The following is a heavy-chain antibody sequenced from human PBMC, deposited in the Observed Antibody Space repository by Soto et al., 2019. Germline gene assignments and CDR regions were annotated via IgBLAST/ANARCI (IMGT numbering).Heavy chain of an antibody. D-gene: IGHD6-13*01. Sequence: SETLSLTCAVSGGAISSGGYSWSWIRQPPGKGLEWIGYIYHSGSTYYNPSLKSRVTISVDRSNNQFSLKLSSVTAADTDVYYCARGGIAAPKNWFDPWGQGTLVTVSS. CDR3: ARGGIAAPKNWFDP. CDR2: IYHSGST. V-gene: IGHV4-30-2*01. CDR1: GGAISSGGYS. J-gene: IGHJ5*02.